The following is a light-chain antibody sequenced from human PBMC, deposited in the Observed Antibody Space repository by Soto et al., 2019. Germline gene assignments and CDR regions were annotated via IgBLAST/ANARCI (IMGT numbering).Light chain of an antibody. CDR2: EAS. CDR3: QHYRDWRT. CDR1: QSIIRS. V-gene: IGKV3-15*01. Sequence: EIVMTQSPATLSVSPGERATLSCRTSQSIIRSLAWYQQKPGQAPRLLIYEASTRATGIPPRVSGSESGTEFTLIISRLQSEDYAVYYCQHYRDWRTPGQATKVEIK. J-gene: IGKJ1*01.